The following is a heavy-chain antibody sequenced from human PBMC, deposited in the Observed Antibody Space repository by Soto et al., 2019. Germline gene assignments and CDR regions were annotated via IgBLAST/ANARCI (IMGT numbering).Heavy chain of an antibody. CDR2: IIPIFGTA. J-gene: IGHJ6*02. CDR3: ARGQRTDFWSGYYPYYYYGMDV. D-gene: IGHD3-3*01. V-gene: IGHV1-69*13. CDR1: GGTFSSYA. Sequence: SVKVSCKASGGTFSSYAISWVRQAPGQGLEWMGGIIPIFGTANYAQKFQGRVTITADESTSTAYMELSSLRSEDTAVYYCARGQRTDFWSGYYPYYYYGMDVWGQGTTVTVSS.